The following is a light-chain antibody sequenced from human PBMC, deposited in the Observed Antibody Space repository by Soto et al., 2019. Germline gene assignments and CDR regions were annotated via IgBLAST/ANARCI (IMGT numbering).Light chain of an antibody. CDR3: GTWDSSLSAHVV. Sequence: QSVLTQPPSASGTPGQRVTISCSGSSSNIGSNYVYWYQQLPGTAPKLLIYDNNKRPSGIPDRFSGSKSGTSATLGITGLQTGDEADYYCGTWDSSLSAHVVFGGGTKLTVL. CDR2: DNN. CDR1: SSNIGSNY. J-gene: IGLJ2*01. V-gene: IGLV1-51*01.